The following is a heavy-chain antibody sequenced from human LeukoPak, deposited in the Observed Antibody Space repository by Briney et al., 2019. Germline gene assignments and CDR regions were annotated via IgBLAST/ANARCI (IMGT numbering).Heavy chain of an antibody. J-gene: IGHJ3*02. Sequence: SVKVSCKASGGTFTSYAISWVRQAPGQGLEWMGGIIPIFGTANYAQKFQGRVTITADESTSTAYMELSSLRSEDTAVYYCATSRITMVRGVSGAFDIWGQGTMVTVSS. CDR3: ATSRITMVRGVSGAFDI. V-gene: IGHV1-69*13. CDR1: GGTFTSYA. D-gene: IGHD3-10*01. CDR2: IIPIFGTA.